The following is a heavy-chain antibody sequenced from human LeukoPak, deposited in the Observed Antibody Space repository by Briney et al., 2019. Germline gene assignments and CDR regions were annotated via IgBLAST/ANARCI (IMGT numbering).Heavy chain of an antibody. D-gene: IGHD3-9*01. CDR3: AKNPDYDVLTGTSFDY. V-gene: IGHV3-30*18. J-gene: IGHJ4*02. CDR2: ISYDGSNK. CDR1: GFTFSSYG. Sequence: GGSLRLSCAASGFTFSSYGMHWVRQAPGKGLEWVAVISYDGSNKYYADSVKGRFTISRDNSKNTLYLQMNSLKAEDTAVYYCAKNPDYDVLTGTSFDYWGQGALVTVSS.